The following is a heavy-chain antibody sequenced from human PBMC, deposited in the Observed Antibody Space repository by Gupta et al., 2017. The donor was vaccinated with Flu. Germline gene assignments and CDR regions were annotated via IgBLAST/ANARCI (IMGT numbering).Heavy chain of an antibody. CDR2: IKQDGSEK. J-gene: IGHJ2*01. D-gene: IGHD2-2*01. V-gene: IGHV3-7*01. CDR1: GFTFSSYW. Sequence: EVQLVESWGGLVQPGGSLRLSCAASGFTFSSYWMSWVRQAPGKGLEWVANIKQDGSEKYYVDSVKGRFTISRDNAKNSLYLQMNSLRAEDTAVYYCARVGNIVVVPAAMLAPNWYFDLWGRGTLVTVSS. CDR3: ARVGNIVVVPAAMLAPNWYFDL.